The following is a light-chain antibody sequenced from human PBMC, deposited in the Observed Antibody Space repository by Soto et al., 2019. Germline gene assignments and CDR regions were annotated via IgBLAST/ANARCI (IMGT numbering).Light chain of an antibody. CDR1: QSVGGF. J-gene: IGKJ2*01. Sequence: EIVLTQSPATLSLSPGERATLSCRASQSVGGFLAWYQQKSGQAPRLIIYDTSKRVTGIPARFSGSASGTDFTLTISSLEPEDFAVYHCQHRSNWPPMYTFGQGTKLQIK. CDR2: DTS. V-gene: IGKV3-11*01. CDR3: QHRSNWPPMYT.